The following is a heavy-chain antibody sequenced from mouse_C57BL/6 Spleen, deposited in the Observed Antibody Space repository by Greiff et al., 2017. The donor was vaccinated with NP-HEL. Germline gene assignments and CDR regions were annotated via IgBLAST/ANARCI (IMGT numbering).Heavy chain of an antibody. Sequence: EVMLVESGGGLVKPGGSLKLSCAASGFTFSSYAMSWVRQTPEKRLEWVATISDGGSYTYYPDNVKGRFTISRDNAKNNLYLQMSHLKSEDTAMYYCGRKLVSWGQGTLVTVSA. CDR3: GRKLVS. D-gene: IGHD2-13*01. CDR1: GFTFSSYA. J-gene: IGHJ3*01. CDR2: ISDGGSYT. V-gene: IGHV5-4*03.